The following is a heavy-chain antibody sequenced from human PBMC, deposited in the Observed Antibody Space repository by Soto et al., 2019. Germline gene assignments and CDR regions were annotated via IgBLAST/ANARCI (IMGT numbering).Heavy chain of an antibody. Sequence: GSLRLSCAASRFTLSSYAMTLDRQAPGKGLEWVSAISVSGDSTYYEGSVKGRFTISRDNSKNTLYLQMNSLRAEDTAVYYCASGRGRSFYYGMDVWGQGTTVTVS. J-gene: IGHJ6*02. CDR3: ASGRGRSFYYGMDV. V-gene: IGHV3-23*01. CDR1: RFTLSSYA. CDR2: ISVSGDST. D-gene: IGHD1-26*01.